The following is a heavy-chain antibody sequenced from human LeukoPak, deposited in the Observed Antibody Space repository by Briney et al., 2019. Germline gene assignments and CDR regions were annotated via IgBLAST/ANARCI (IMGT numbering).Heavy chain of an antibody. CDR2: ISYDGSNK. V-gene: IGHV3-30*18. D-gene: IGHD3-9*01. Sequence: PGGSLRLSCAASGFTFSSYGMHWVRQAPGKGLEWVAVISYDGSNKYYADSVKGRFTICRDNSKNTPYLQMNSLGAEDTAVYYCAKDMGYDILTGPVSWGQGTLVTVSS. CDR1: GFTFSSYG. CDR3: AKDMGYDILTGPVS. J-gene: IGHJ5*02.